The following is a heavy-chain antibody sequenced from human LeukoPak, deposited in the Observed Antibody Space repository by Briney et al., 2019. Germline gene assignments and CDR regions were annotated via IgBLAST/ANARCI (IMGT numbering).Heavy chain of an antibody. CDR3: ARGSVAGTHDAFDI. D-gene: IGHD6-19*01. CDR2: IGTAGDT. J-gene: IGHJ3*02. CDR1: GFTFSSYD. Sequence: GGSLRLSCAASGFTFSSYDMHWVRQATGKGLEWVSGIGTAGDTYYPVSVKCRFTISRENAKNSLYVQMNSLRAGDTAVYYCARGSVAGTHDAFDIWGQGTMVTVSS. V-gene: IGHV3-13*01.